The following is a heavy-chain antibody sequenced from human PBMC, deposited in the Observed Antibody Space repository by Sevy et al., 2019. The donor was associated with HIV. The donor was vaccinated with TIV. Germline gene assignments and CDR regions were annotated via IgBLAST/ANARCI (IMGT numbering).Heavy chain of an antibody. CDR1: GFIFNNYD. Sequence: GSLKISCAASGFIFNNYDMYWIRQAPGKGLEWVATVSYDGADKDYADIVKGRFTISRDSSRSMLYLQMSSLRPEDTGVYFCAKDMVDCSGGTCYSGAVSPFESWGQGTLVTVSS. CDR2: VSYDGADK. D-gene: IGHD2-15*01. J-gene: IGHJ4*02. V-gene: IGHV3-30*18. CDR3: AKDMVDCSGGTCYSGAVSPFES.